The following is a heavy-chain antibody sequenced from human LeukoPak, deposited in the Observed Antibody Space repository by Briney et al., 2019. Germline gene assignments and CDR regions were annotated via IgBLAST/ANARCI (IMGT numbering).Heavy chain of an antibody. CDR1: GFTVSSNY. CDR2: IYSGGST. D-gene: IGHD6-19*01. J-gene: IGHJ4*02. V-gene: IGHV3-53*01. CDR3: ARGMSSVWYVEGFDY. Sequence: GGSLRLSCAASGFTVSSNYMSWVRQAPGKGLEWVSVIYSGGSTYYADSVKGRFTISRDNSKNTLYLQMNSLRAEDTAVYYCARGMSSVWYVEGFDYWGQGTLVTVSS.